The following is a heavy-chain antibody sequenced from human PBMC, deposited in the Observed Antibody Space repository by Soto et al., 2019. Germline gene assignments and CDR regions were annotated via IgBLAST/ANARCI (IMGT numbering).Heavy chain of an antibody. CDR1: GFTFDDYA. V-gene: IGHV3-9*01. CDR3: TKDARSSIQPYSSASPYFDY. J-gene: IGHJ4*02. CDR2: ISWNSGGI. D-gene: IGHD6-6*01. Sequence: EVQLVESGGGLVQPGRSLRLSCAASGFTFDDYAMHWVRQSPGKGLEWVAGISWNSGGIGYADSVKGRFTISRDNAKNSLYLQINSLRAEDTALYYCTKDARSSIQPYSSASPYFDYWGQGTLVPVST.